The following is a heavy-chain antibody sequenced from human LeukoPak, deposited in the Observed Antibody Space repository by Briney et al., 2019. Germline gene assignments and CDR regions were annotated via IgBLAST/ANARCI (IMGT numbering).Heavy chain of an antibody. J-gene: IGHJ6*02. CDR1: GGSISSSSYY. CDR3: ARIAAETYYYYHGMDV. V-gene: IGHV4-39*01. Sequence: SETLSLTCTVPGGSISSSSYYWGWIRQPPGKGLEWIGSIYYSGSTYYNPSLKRRVTISVDTSKNQFSLKLSSVTAADTAVYYCARIAAETYYYYHGMDVWGQGTTVTVSS. CDR2: IYYSGST. D-gene: IGHD6-13*01.